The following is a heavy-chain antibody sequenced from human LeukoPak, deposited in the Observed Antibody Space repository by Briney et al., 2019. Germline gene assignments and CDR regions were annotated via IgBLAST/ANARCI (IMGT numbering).Heavy chain of an antibody. Sequence: ASVKVSCKASGYTFTSYGISWVRQAPGQGLEWMGWISAYNGNTNYAQKLQGRVTMTTDTSTSTAYMELRSLRSDDTAVYYCARSIAVAAAGSPFDNWGQGTLVTVSS. CDR1: GYTFTSYG. D-gene: IGHD6-19*01. CDR3: ARSIAVAAAGSPFDN. V-gene: IGHV1-18*01. J-gene: IGHJ4*02. CDR2: ISAYNGNT.